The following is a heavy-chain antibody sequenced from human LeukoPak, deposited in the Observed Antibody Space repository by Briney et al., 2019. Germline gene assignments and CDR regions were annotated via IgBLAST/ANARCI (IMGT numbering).Heavy chain of an antibody. V-gene: IGHV4-59*11. J-gene: IGHJ4*02. Sequence: PSETLSLTCTGSGGSISSHYWSWIRQPPGKGLEWIGYIYYSGSTNYNPSLKSRVTISVDTSKNQFSLKLSSVTAADTAVYYCARKAGYCSSTSCHPFDYWGQGTLVTVSS. CDR1: GGSISSHY. CDR2: IYYSGST. CDR3: ARKAGYCSSTSCHPFDY. D-gene: IGHD2-2*03.